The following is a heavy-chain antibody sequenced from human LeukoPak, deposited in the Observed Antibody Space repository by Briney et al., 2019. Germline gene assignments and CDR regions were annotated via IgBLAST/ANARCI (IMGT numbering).Heavy chain of an antibody. CDR3: ARPPSIAVAGSEDAEYFQH. D-gene: IGHD6-19*01. J-gene: IGHJ1*01. Sequence: ASVKVSCKASGGTFSSYAISWVRQAPGQGLEWMGRIIPILGIANYAQKFQGRVTITADKSTSTAYMELSSLRSEDTAVYYCARPPSIAVAGSEDAEYFQHWGQGTLVTVSS. V-gene: IGHV1-69*04. CDR1: GGTFSSYA. CDR2: IIPILGIA.